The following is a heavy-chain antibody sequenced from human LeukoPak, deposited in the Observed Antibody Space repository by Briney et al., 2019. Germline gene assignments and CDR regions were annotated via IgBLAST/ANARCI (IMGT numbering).Heavy chain of an antibody. D-gene: IGHD3-10*01. Sequence: SQTLSLTCTVSGGSISSGGYYWSWIRQPAGKGLEWIGRIYTSGSTNYNPSLKSRVTISVDTSKNQFSLKLSSVTAADTAVYYCARRYLVGGNLYAFDIWGQGTTVTVSS. CDR2: IYTSGST. CDR3: ARRYLVGGNLYAFDI. CDR1: GGSISSGGYY. V-gene: IGHV4-61*02. J-gene: IGHJ3*02.